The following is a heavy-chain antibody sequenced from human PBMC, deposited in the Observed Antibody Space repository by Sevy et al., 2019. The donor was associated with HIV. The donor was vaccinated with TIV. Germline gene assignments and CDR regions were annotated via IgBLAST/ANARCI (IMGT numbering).Heavy chain of an antibody. CDR3: AKAKTVAAGFDY. D-gene: IGHD2-15*01. CDR1: GFTFRSYV. CDR2: ISGSGGST. J-gene: IGHJ4*02. V-gene: IGHV3-23*01. Sequence: GGSLRLSCAASGFTFRSYVMSWVRQAPGKGLEWVSSISGSGGSTYYAYSVKGRFTISRDNFKSTLYLQMNSLRAKDTAVYYCAKAKTVAAGFDYWGQGTLVTVSS.